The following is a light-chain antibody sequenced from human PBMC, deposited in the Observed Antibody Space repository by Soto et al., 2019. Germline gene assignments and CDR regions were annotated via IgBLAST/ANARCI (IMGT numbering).Light chain of an antibody. CDR2: GAS. CDR1: QSVSSN. J-gene: IGKJ2*01. V-gene: IGKV3-15*01. CDR3: QQYNNWPGYT. Sequence: EIVMTQSPATLSLSPGERATLSCRASQSVSSNLAWYQQKPGQAPRLLIYGASTRATGIPARFSGSGSGTEFTLTISSLRSEDFAVYYCQQYNNWPGYTFGQGTKLEIK.